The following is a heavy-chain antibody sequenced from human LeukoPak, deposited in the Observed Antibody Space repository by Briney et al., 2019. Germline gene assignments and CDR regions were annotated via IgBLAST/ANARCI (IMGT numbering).Heavy chain of an antibody. Sequence: GGSLRLSCAASGFTFNTYVMSWVRQAPGKGLEWVSAISGSGGSTYYVDSVKGRFTISRDNSRNTLYLQMNNLRAEDTAVYYCAKDALISYRGAWSQSDYWGQGTLVTVSS. D-gene: IGHD2/OR15-2a*01. CDR2: ISGSGGST. CDR1: GFTFNTYV. J-gene: IGHJ4*02. CDR3: AKDALISYRGAWSQSDY. V-gene: IGHV3-23*01.